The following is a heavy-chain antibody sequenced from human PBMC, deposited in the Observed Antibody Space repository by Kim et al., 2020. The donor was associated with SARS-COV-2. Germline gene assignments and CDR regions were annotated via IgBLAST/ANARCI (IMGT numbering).Heavy chain of an antibody. Sequence: GGSLRLSCAASGFIFSAYGIHWVRQAPGKGLEWVAVIWYDENSEYYADSVKCRFTISRDNSKGTVYLQMNSLRAEDTAVYYCARALYYSTADAFDIWGQGTMVTVSS. D-gene: IGHD2-2*01. CDR3: ARALYYSTADAFDI. J-gene: IGHJ3*02. CDR2: IWYDENSE. V-gene: IGHV3-33*01. CDR1: GFIFSAYG.